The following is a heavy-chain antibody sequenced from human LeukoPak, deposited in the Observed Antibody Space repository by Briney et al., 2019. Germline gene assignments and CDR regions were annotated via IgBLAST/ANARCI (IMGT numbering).Heavy chain of an antibody. CDR2: ISRSGGST. D-gene: IGHD1-1*01. V-gene: IGHV3-23*01. CDR1: GFNLNSYM. J-gene: IGHJ4*02. CDR3: AKGHWLDY. Sequence: GGSLRLSCAASGFNLNSYMLNWVRQAPGKRLEWVSAISRSGGSTYYADSVKGRFTISRDDSKNTLFLQMNSLRADDTAIYYCAKGHWLDYWGQGTLVTVSS.